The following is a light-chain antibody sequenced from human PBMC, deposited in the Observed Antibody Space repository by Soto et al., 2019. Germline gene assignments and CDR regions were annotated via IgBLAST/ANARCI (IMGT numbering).Light chain of an antibody. CDR2: GAS. V-gene: IGKV3-15*01. CDR3: RQYNNWCPRT. J-gene: IGKJ1*01. CDR1: QSVSRT. Sequence: EIVITQSPATLSVSPGGGATLSCSASQSVSRTFARCKQKPGHAPRRLIYGASTRATGIPARCSGSGSGTELTLTTSSLQSEEFAVYYCRQYNNWCPRTFGQGAKADIK.